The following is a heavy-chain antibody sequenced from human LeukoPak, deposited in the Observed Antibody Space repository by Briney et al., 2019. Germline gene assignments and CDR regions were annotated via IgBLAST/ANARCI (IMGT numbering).Heavy chain of an antibody. CDR1: GGSISSYY. J-gene: IGHJ4*02. CDR3: AREVVAAAGTVDY. V-gene: IGHV4-59*01. Sequence: SETLSLTCTVSGGSISSYYWSWIRQPPGKGLEWIGYIYYSGSTNYNPSLKSRVTISVDTSKNQFSLKLTSVTAADTAVYYCAREVVAAAGTVDYWGQGTLVTVSS. CDR2: IYYSGST. D-gene: IGHD6-13*01.